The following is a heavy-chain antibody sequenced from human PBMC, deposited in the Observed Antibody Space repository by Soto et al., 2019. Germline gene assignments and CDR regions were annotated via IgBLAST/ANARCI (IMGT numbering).Heavy chain of an antibody. V-gene: IGHV1-69*01. CDR1: GGTFSSYA. J-gene: IGHJ6*02. D-gene: IGHD2-15*01. Sequence: QVQLVQSGAEVKKPGSSVKVSCKASGGTFSSYAISWVRQAPGQGLEWMGGIIPIFGTANYAQKFQGRVTITADESTSTAYMELSSLGSEDTAVYYCARERWGYCSGGSCYSRYYYYGMDVWGQGTTVTVSS. CDR3: ARERWGYCSGGSCYSRYYYYGMDV. CDR2: IIPIFGTA.